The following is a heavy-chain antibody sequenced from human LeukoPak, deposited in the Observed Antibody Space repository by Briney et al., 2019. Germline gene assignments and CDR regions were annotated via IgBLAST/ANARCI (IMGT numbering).Heavy chain of an antibody. Sequence: GGSLRLSCAASGISFSNYSMNWVRQAPGKGLEWVSSISSSSSYIYYADSVKGRFTISRDNAKNSLYLQMNSLRAEDTAVYYCARAGGALPPYYYMDVWGKGTTVTVSS. D-gene: IGHD1-26*01. V-gene: IGHV3-21*01. CDR3: ARAGGALPPYYYMDV. CDR1: GISFSNYS. J-gene: IGHJ6*03. CDR2: ISSSSSYI.